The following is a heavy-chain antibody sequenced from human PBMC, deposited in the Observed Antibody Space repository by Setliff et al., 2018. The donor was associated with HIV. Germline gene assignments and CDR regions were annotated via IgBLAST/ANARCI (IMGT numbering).Heavy chain of an antibody. CDR2: INHSGST. J-gene: IGHJ4*02. CDR1: SGSFSGYY. CDR3: ARHSDIAPRRTYFDY. D-gene: IGHD6-6*01. Sequence: PSETLSLTCAVYSGSFSGYYWSWIRQPPGKGLEWIGEINHSGSTNYNPSLKSRVAISVDTSKNQFSLKLTSVAAADTAVYYCARHSDIAPRRTYFDYWGQGTLVTVSS. V-gene: IGHV4-34*01.